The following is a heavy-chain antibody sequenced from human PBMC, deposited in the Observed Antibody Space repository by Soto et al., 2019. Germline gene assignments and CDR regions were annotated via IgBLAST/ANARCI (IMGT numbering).Heavy chain of an antibody. V-gene: IGHV4-59*01. CDR2: IYYSGST. D-gene: IGHD3-10*01. CDR3: ARGDDFGGLKHDWFDP. Sequence: SETLSLTCTVSGGSIRNYYWSWIRQPPGKGLEWIGNIYYSGSTNYNPSLKSRVTISVDTSKNQFSLKLTSVTAADTAVYYCARGDDFGGLKHDWFDPWGQGTPVTVSS. CDR1: GGSIRNYY. J-gene: IGHJ5*02.